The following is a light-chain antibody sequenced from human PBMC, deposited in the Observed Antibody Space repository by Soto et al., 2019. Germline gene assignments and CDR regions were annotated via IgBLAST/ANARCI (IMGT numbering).Light chain of an antibody. J-gene: IGLJ2*01. V-gene: IGLV2-14*01. CDR2: DVS. CDR3: SSYTRSSTLDVV. CDR1: SSDVGGYNY. Sequence: QSVLTQPASVSGSPGQSITISCTGTSSDVGGYNYVSWYQQHPGKAPKLMIYDVSNRPSGVSNRFSGSKSGNTASLTISGLQAEEDDDYYCSSYTRSSTLDVVFGEGTKVTVL.